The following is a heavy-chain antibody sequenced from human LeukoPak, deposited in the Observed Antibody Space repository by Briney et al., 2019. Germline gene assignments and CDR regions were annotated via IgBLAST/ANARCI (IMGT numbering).Heavy chain of an antibody. J-gene: IGHJ6*03. D-gene: IGHD1-26*01. Sequence: ASVKVSCKASGYTFISYGISWVRQAPGQGLEWMGWISSYNTHTKYAQSLQGRVTMTTDTSTSTAYMELRSLRSDDTAVYYCARDLGGSYFYYYYYMDVWGKGTTVTVSS. CDR2: ISSYNTHT. V-gene: IGHV1-18*01. CDR1: GYTFISYG. CDR3: ARDLGGSYFYYYYYMDV.